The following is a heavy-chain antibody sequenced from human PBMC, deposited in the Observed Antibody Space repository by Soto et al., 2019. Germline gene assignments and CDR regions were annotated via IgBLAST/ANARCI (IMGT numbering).Heavy chain of an antibody. Sequence: QVQLVESGGGVVQPGRSLRLSCAASGFTFSSYGMHWVRQAPGKGLEWVAVISYDGSNKYYADSVKGRFTICRDNSKNTLYLQMNSLRAEDTAVYYCAKDRDDYGDYIGPYYYGMDVWGQGTTVTVSS. D-gene: IGHD4-17*01. CDR2: ISYDGSNK. CDR3: AKDRDDYGDYIGPYYYGMDV. J-gene: IGHJ6*02. V-gene: IGHV3-30*18. CDR1: GFTFSSYG.